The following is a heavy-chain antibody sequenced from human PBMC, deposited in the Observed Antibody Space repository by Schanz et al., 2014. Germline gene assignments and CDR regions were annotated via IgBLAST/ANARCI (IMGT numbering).Heavy chain of an antibody. V-gene: IGHV1-2*02. D-gene: IGHD5-12*01. J-gene: IGHJ4*02. Sequence: QVQLVQSGPAVKKPGASMKVSCLASGYSFTEYFLHWVRQAPGQGLEWMGWINPNSGETNYEQKFKGRVTVTSDTSISTAFMELSGLTSDDTATYFCARARYTGYDCSGYWGQGTLLIVSS. CDR1: GYSFTEYF. CDR2: INPNSGET. CDR3: ARARYTGYDCSGY.